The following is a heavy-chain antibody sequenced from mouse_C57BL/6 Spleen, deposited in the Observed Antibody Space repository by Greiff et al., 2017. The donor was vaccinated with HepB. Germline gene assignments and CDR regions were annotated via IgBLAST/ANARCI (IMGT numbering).Heavy chain of an antibody. V-gene: IGHV1-52*01. CDR3: ARMYYGSHWYFDV. J-gene: IGHJ1*03. CDR1: GYTFTSYW. Sequence: VQLQQSGAELVRPGSSVKLSCKASGYTFTSYWMHWVKQRPIQGLEWIGNIDPSDSETHYNQKFKDKATLTVDKSSSTAYMQLSSLTSEDSAVYYCARMYYGSHWYFDVWGTGTTVTVSS. D-gene: IGHD1-1*01. CDR2: IDPSDSET.